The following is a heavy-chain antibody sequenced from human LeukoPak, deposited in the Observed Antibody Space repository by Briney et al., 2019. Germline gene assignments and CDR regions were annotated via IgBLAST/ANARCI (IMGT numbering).Heavy chain of an antibody. CDR1: GGSISSYY. Sequence: SETLSLTCTVSGGSISSYYWCWIRQPPGKGLGWIGYIYYSGSTNYNPSLKSRVTISVDTSKNQFSLKLSSVTAADTAVYYCARGAVSGDPFDYWGQGTLVTVSS. D-gene: IGHD2-21*02. CDR2: IYYSGST. J-gene: IGHJ4*02. CDR3: ARGAVSGDPFDY. V-gene: IGHV4-59*01.